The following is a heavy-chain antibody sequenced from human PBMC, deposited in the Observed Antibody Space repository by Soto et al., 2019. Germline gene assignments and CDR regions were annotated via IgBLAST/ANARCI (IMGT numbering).Heavy chain of an antibody. D-gene: IGHD3-22*01. CDR2: IIPIFGTA. V-gene: IGHV1-69*13. J-gene: IGHJ5*02. CDR3: ARGGTMIVVVPNWFDP. Sequence: ASVKVSCKASGGTFSSYAISWVRQAPGQGLEWMGGIIPIFGTANYAQKFQGRVTITADESTSTAYMELSSLRSEDTAVYYCARGGTMIVVVPNWFDPCGQGTLVTVSS. CDR1: GGTFSSYA.